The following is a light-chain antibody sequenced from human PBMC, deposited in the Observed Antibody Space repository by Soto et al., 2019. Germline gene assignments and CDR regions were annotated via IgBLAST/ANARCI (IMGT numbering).Light chain of an antibody. Sequence: EIVMTQSPATLSVSPGERATLSCRASQSVSSNLAWYQQKPGQAPRLLIYGASPRATGIPTRFRGSRPGTEFTLSISSLQSKDFAVYYFQQYNNWPPYTFGPGTKVDIK. J-gene: IGKJ3*01. CDR3: QQYNNWPPYT. CDR2: GAS. CDR1: QSVSSN. V-gene: IGKV3-15*01.